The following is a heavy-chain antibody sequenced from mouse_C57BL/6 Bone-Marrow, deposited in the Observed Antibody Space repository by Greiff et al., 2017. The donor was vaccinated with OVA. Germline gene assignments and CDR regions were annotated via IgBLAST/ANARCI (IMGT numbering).Heavy chain of an antibody. J-gene: IGHJ2*01. CDR3: ARHDDDYEDFDY. V-gene: IGHV5-9*01. CDR1: GFTFSSYT. CDR2: ISGGGGNT. D-gene: IGHD2-4*01. Sequence: DVMLVESGGGLVKPGGSLKLSCAASGFTFSSYTMSWVRQTPEKRLEWVATISGGGGNTYYPDSVKGRFTISRDNAKNTLYLQMSSLRSEDTALYYCARHDDDYEDFDYGGQGTTLTVSS.